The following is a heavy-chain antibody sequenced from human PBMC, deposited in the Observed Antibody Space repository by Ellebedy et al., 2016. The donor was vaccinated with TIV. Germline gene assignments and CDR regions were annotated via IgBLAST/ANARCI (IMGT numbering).Heavy chain of an antibody. V-gene: IGHV3-74*01. CDR3: ARGIRYYYGSGVDY. Sequence: GESLKISCAASGFTFSSYWMHWVRQAPGKGLVWVSRVNSDGSSTSYADSVKGRFTISRDNAKNTLYLQMDSLRAEDTAVYYCARGIRYYYGSGVDYWGQGTLVTVSS. CDR1: GFTFSSYW. J-gene: IGHJ4*02. CDR2: VNSDGSST. D-gene: IGHD3-10*01.